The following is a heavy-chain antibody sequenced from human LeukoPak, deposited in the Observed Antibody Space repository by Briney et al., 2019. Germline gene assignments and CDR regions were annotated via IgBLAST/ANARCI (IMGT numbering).Heavy chain of an antibody. CDR1: GGSFSGYQ. Sequence: SETLSLTCAVYGGSFSGYQWSWIRQPPGKGLEWIWEINHSGSTNYNPSLKSRVTMSVDTSKNQFSLELSSVTAADTAVYYCARPGELGSLYYGLDVWGQGTTVTVS. CDR2: INHSGST. V-gene: IGHV4-34*01. D-gene: IGHD3-10*01. J-gene: IGHJ6*02. CDR3: ARPGELGSLYYGLDV.